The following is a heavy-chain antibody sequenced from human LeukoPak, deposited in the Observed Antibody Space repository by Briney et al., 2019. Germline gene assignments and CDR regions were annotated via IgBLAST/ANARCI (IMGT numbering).Heavy chain of an antibody. V-gene: IGHV4-30-2*01. Sequence: SETLSLTCTVSGGSISSGGYSWSWIRQPPGKGLEWIGYIYHSGSTYYNPSLKSRVTISVDRSKNQFSLKLSSVTAADTAVYYCARGREVRYSYGPYNWFDPWGQGTLVTVSS. CDR3: ARGREVRYSYGPYNWFDP. CDR1: GGSISSGGYS. D-gene: IGHD5-18*01. J-gene: IGHJ5*02. CDR2: IYHSGST.